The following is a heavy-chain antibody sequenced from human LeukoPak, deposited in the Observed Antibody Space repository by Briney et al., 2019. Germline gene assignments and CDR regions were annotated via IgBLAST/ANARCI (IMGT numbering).Heavy chain of an antibody. CDR3: AREEFAMVRGVISRVYGMDV. CDR2: IGTAGDT. CDR1: GFTFSSYD. J-gene: IGHJ6*02. V-gene: IGHV3-13*01. Sequence: GGSPRLSCAASGFTFSSYDMHWVRQATGKGLEWVSAIGTAGDTYYPGSVKGRFTISRENAKNSLYLQMNSLRAGDTAVYYCAREEFAMVRGVISRVYGMDVWGQGTTVTVSS. D-gene: IGHD3-10*01.